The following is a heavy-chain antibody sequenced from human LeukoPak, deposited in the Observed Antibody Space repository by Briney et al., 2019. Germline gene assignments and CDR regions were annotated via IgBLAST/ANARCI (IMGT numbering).Heavy chain of an antibody. CDR3: ARDRATGEAFDI. CDR2: IYYSGST. V-gene: IGHV4-59*01. D-gene: IGHD7-27*01. CDR1: GGSISTYS. J-gene: IGHJ3*02. Sequence: SETLSLTCTISGGSISTYSWSWIRQPPGKGLEWIGYIYYSGSTNYNPSLKSRVTISVDTSKNQFSLKLSSVTAADTAVYYCARDRATGEAFDIWGQGTMVTVSS.